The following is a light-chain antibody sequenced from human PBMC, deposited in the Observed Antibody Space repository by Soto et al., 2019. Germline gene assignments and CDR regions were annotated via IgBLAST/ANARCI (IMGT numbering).Light chain of an antibody. CDR3: QQYDEWPPSYT. CDR2: GAS. Sequence: EIMMTQFPATLSVSPGERATLSCRASHSVSDNLAWYQQKPGQAPRLLIYGASTRATGIPARISGSGSGTEFTLTISSLQSEDFAVYYCQQYDEWPPSYTFGQGTKLEIK. J-gene: IGKJ2*01. V-gene: IGKV3-15*01. CDR1: HSVSDN.